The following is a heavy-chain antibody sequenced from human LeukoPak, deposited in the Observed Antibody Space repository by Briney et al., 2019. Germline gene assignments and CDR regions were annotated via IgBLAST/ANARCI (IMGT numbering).Heavy chain of an antibody. CDR3: AKFPWIYNWNQAPFDY. D-gene: IGHD1-20*01. Sequence: SETLSLTCTVSGGSISRYYWSWIRQPPGKGLEWIGNIYYSGSTNYNPSLRSRVTISVDTSKNQFSLKLSSVTAADTAVYYCAKFPWIYNWNQAPFDYWGQGTLVTVSS. J-gene: IGHJ4*02. CDR2: IYYSGST. V-gene: IGHV4-59*08. CDR1: GGSISRYY.